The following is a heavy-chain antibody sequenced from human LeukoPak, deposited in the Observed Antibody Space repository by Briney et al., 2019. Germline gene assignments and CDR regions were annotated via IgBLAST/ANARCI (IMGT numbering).Heavy chain of an antibody. V-gene: IGHV3-30*02. Sequence: GGSLRLSCAAFGFTFSSYAIHWVRQAPGKGLEWVAFIRSDGRDKYYAESVKGRFTISRDNSKNTLYLRMDSLTPEDTAVYYCAKDVGSAGGSYQGFDYWGQGTLVTVSS. CDR3: AKDVGSAGGSYQGFDY. CDR2: IRSDGRDK. J-gene: IGHJ4*02. D-gene: IGHD1-26*01. CDR1: GFTFSSYA.